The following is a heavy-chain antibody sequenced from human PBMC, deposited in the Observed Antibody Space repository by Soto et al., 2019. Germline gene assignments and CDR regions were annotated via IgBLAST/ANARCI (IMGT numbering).Heavy chain of an antibody. CDR2: INHSGST. Sequence: SETLSLTCAVYGGSFSCYYWSWIRQPPGKGLEWIGEINHSGSTNYNPSLKSRVTISVDTSKNQFSLKLSSVTAADTAVYYCARGRQWLARFDYWGQGTLVTVSS. V-gene: IGHV4-34*01. CDR1: GGSFSCYY. J-gene: IGHJ4*02. CDR3: ARGRQWLARFDY. D-gene: IGHD6-19*01.